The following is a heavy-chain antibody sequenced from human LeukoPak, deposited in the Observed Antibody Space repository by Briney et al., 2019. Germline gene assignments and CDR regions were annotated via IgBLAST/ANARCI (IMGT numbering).Heavy chain of an antibody. Sequence: SETQSLTCTVSGGSISSSSYYWGWIRQPPGKGLEWIGSIYYSGSTYYNPSLKSRVTISVDTSKNQFSLKLSSVTAADTAVYYCARDRFDGPHAFDIWGQGTMVTVSS. V-gene: IGHV4-39*02. CDR2: IYYSGST. CDR3: ARDRFDGPHAFDI. CDR1: GGSISSSSYY. J-gene: IGHJ3*02. D-gene: IGHD3-16*01.